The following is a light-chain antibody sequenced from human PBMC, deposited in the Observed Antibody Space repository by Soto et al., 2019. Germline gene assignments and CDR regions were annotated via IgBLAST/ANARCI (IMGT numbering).Light chain of an antibody. CDR1: QTLSRN. CDR3: QQYDNWPHT. Sequence: EIVMTQSPATLSVSPGERATLSCRASQTLSRNLAWYQQKPGQAPRLLIYAASTRATGIPARFSGSGSGTDFTLTISSLQSEDFAVYYCQQYDNWPHTFGQGTKLEIK. V-gene: IGKV3-15*01. J-gene: IGKJ2*01. CDR2: AAS.